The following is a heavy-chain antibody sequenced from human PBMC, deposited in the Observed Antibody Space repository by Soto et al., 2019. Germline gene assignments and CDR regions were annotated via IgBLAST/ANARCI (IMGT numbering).Heavy chain of an antibody. CDR1: GFTFSSFA. CDR2: VRASDATT. V-gene: IGHV3-23*01. Sequence: GESLKISCAASGFTFSSFAMSWVRQAPGKGLEWVSTVRASDATTSYADSVKGRFTVSRDNSNSTLFLHMNSLRVEDTALYYCAKVRYRSWYFDNWGQGTLVTVSS. J-gene: IGHJ4*02. CDR3: AKVRYRSWYFDN. D-gene: IGHD6-13*01.